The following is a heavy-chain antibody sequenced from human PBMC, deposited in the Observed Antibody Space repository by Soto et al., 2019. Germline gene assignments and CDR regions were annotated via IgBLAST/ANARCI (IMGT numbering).Heavy chain of an antibody. V-gene: IGHV1-69*06. D-gene: IGHD1-20*01. J-gene: IGHJ4*02. CDR3: ATYPRPYKWTDI. Sequence: QVRLEQSGAEVKKPGSSVRVSCQASGGALTSYPIHWVRQAPGQGLEWMGVIDPIVGTSNLAENFKTRLTLTADKSTKTVYMDLTSLRSDDTAIYFCATYPRPYKWTDIWGRGTQLTVSS. CDR2: IDPIVGTS. CDR1: GGALTSYP.